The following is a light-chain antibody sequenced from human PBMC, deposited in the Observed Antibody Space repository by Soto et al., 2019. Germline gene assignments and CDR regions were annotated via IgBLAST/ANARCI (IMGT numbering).Light chain of an antibody. V-gene: IGLV1-44*01. CDR3: AAWDDSLNGGYV. Sequence: QSVLTQPPSASGTPGQRVTISCSGSSSNIGSNTVNWYQQLPGTAPKLLIYSNNQRPSGVPGRFSGSKSGTSASLAISGLQSEDEADYYCAAWDDSLNGGYVFGTGTKLTVL. CDR2: SNN. CDR1: SSNIGSNT. J-gene: IGLJ1*01.